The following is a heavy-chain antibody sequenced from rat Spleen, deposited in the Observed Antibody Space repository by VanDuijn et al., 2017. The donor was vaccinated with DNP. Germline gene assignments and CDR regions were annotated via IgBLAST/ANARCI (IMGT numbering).Heavy chain of an antibody. Sequence: EVQLVESGGGPVQPGGSLKVSCVASGFIFSNYWMTWIRQAPGKGLEWVATIRYDGNNTYYRDSVKGRFTISRDNAKSTLYLQMDSLRSEDTATYYCARHDGSTDWFAYWGQGTLVTVSS. D-gene: IGHD1-12*02. CDR2: IRYDGNNT. CDR3: ARHDGSTDWFAY. J-gene: IGHJ3*01. V-gene: IGHV5-29*01. CDR1: GFIFSNYW.